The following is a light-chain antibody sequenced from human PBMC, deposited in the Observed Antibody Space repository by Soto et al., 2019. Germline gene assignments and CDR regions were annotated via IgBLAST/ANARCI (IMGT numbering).Light chain of an antibody. CDR2: GAS. J-gene: IGKJ1*01. CDR3: QQYNNWPPT. Sequence: EIVMTQSPATLSASPGERATLSCRASQSVRSNLAWYQQKPGQAPRLLIYGASTRATGIPARFSGSGSGTEFTLSIGSLQSEDFAVYYCQQYNNWPPTXGQGTKVDIK. V-gene: IGKV3-15*01. CDR1: QSVRSN.